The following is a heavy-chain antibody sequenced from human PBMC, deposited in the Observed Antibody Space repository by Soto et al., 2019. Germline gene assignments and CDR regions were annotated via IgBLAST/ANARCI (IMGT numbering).Heavy chain of an antibody. D-gene: IGHD1-26*01. CDR3: ARDSGGATATLDYYYFYMDV. CDR2: IIPIFGTA. Sequence: SVKVSCKAPGGTFSSYAISWVRQAPGQGLEWMGGIIPIFGTANYAQKFQGRVTITADKSTSTGYMELSSLRSEDTAVYYCARDSGGATATLDYYYFYMDVWGKGTTVTVSS. V-gene: IGHV1-69*06. J-gene: IGHJ6*03. CDR1: GGTFSSYA.